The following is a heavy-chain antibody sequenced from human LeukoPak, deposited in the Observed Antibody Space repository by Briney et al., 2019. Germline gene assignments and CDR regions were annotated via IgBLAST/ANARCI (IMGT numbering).Heavy chain of an antibody. Sequence: GGSLRLSCAASGFTFSSYAMSWVRQAPGKGLEWVSAISGSGGSTYYADSVKGRFTIFRDNSKNTPYLQMNSLRAEDTAVYYCAKDGAMVRGGDEAFDIWGQGTMVTVSS. CDR1: GFTFSSYA. CDR2: ISGSGGST. CDR3: AKDGAMVRGGDEAFDI. J-gene: IGHJ3*02. D-gene: IGHD3-10*01. V-gene: IGHV3-23*01.